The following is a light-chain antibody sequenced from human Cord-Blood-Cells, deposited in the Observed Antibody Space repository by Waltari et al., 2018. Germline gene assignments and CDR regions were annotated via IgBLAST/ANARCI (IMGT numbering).Light chain of an antibody. CDR2: DVS. Sequence: QSALTQPRPVSGSPGQSVTISCTGTSSDVGGYNYVSWYQQHPGKAPKLMIDDVSKRPACVPDRFSGSKAGNTASLTISGLQAEDEADYYCCAYAGSYTLVFGGGTKLTVL. CDR1: SSDVGGYNY. V-gene: IGLV2-11*01. J-gene: IGLJ2*01. CDR3: CAYAGSYTLV.